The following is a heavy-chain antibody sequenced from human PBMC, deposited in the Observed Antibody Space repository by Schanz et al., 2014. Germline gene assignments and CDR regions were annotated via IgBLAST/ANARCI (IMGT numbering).Heavy chain of an antibody. J-gene: IGHJ5*02. CDR1: GDSITSNRW. CDR2: IYHSGRT. CDR3: ARGDISGDNGGLMDA. Sequence: QVQLQESGPGLVKPSGTLSLTCAVSGDSITSNRWWSWVRQPPGKGLEWIGEIYHSGRTNYDPSLKGRVTISIDNSNNQLSLKVSSVTAADTAIYYCARGDISGDNGGLMDAWGQGTLVTVSS. V-gene: IGHV4-4*02. D-gene: IGHD6-19*01.